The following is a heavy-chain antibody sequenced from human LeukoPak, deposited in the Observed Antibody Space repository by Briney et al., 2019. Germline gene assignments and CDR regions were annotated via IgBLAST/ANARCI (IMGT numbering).Heavy chain of an antibody. J-gene: IGHJ5*02. V-gene: IGHV4-34*01. Sequence: SETLSLTCAVHGGSCDDYYCSWIRQPPGKGLEWIGEIHPHGIFYYNSSLVSRVTISIDTSKTQFSLRLTSVTAADTAFYYCARGRDRSKAGDLWARGSLVTVSS. CDR3: ARGRDRSKAGDL. CDR2: IHPHGIF. CDR1: GGSCDDYY. D-gene: IGHD5-24*01.